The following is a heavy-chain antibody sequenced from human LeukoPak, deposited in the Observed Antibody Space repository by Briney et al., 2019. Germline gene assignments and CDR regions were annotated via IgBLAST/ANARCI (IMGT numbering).Heavy chain of an antibody. J-gene: IGHJ4*02. D-gene: IGHD1-26*01. Sequence: GGSLRLSCAAPGFTVSSNYISWVRQAPGKGLEWVSVIYSGGVTYSADSVKGRFTISRDISKNTVYLQMNSLRAEDTAVYYCATFSGTYGYWGQGTLVTVSS. CDR2: IYSGGVT. V-gene: IGHV3-53*01. CDR1: GFTVSSNY. CDR3: ATFSGTYGY.